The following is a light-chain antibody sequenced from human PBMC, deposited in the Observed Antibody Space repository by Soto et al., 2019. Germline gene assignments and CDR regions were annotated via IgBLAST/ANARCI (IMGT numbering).Light chain of an antibody. CDR1: SSNIGSYY. Sequence: QSVLTQPPSASGTPGQGVTISCSGSSSNIGSYYVYWYQQLPGTAPKLLIYWSNQRPSGVSDRFSGSKSGTSASLAISGLRSDDEADYYCAAWDDSLSGVVFGGGTKLTVL. V-gene: IGLV1-47*01. CDR3: AAWDDSLSGVV. CDR2: WSN. J-gene: IGLJ2*01.